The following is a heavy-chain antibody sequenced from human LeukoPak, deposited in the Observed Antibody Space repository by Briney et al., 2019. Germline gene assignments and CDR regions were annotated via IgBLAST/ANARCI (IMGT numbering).Heavy chain of an antibody. CDR1: GGSISSASYY. CDR3: ARVSGDYYYYYMDV. Sequence: SETLSLTCTVSGGSISSASYYWGWIRQPAGKGLEWIGRIYTSGSTNYNPSLKSRVTISVDTSKNQFSLKLSSVTAADTAVYYCARVSGDYYYYYMDVWGKGTTVTVSS. CDR2: IYTSGST. V-gene: IGHV4-61*02. J-gene: IGHJ6*03. D-gene: IGHD3-3*01.